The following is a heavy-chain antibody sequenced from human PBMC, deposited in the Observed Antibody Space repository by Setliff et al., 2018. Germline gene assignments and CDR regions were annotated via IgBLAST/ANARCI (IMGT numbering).Heavy chain of an antibody. CDR3: ASLPYYDSSGYSLSYY. CDR2: INDSGST. J-gene: IGHJ4*02. Sequence: PSETLSLTCAVYGGSFSGYFWSWIRQSPGRGLEWIGEINDSGSTYYNPSLKSRVTISVDTSKNQFSLKLSSVTAADTAVYYCASLPYYDSSGYSLSYYWGQGTLVTVSS. D-gene: IGHD3-22*01. CDR1: GGSFSGYF. V-gene: IGHV4-34*01.